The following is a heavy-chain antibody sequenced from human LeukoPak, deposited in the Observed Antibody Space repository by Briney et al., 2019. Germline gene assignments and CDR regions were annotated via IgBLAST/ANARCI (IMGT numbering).Heavy chain of an antibody. CDR2: IYPGDSDT. CDR3: ARVAEMAERFWYAFDI. J-gene: IGHJ3*02. V-gene: IGHV5-51*01. D-gene: IGHD5-24*01. Sequence: PGESLKISCKGSGYSFTSYWIGWVRQMPGKGLEWMGIIYPGDSDTRCSPSFQGQVTISADKSISTAYLQWSSLKASDTAMYYCARVAEMAERFWYAFDIWGQGTMVTVSS. CDR1: GYSFTSYW.